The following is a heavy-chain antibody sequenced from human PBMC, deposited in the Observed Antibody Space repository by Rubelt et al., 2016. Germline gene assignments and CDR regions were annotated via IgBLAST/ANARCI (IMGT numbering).Heavy chain of an antibody. V-gene: IGHV3-23*04. D-gene: IGHD1-1*01. CDR2: FGGSGVIS. CDR1: GSTVSITY. Sequence: EVHLVESGGGLVQLGGSLRLSWAAPGSTVSITYMSWVRQAPGRGRGWVSGFGGSGVISFYADSVRGGSTISGANPKNTWVFKTTSRRAVDTAVYYCAKGQADHRLERLSNLYFDYWGQGTLVTVSS. J-gene: IGHJ4*02. CDR3: AKGQADHRLERLSNLYFDY.